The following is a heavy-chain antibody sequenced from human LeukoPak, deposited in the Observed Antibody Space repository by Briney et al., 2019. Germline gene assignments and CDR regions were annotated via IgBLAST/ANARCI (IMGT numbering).Heavy chain of an antibody. CDR2: IINGGGST. D-gene: IGHD5-18*01. J-gene: IGHJ3*02. V-gene: IGHV3-23*01. CDR1: GFTFSSHA. Sequence: GGSLRLSCAASGFTFSSHAMSWVRQAPGKGLEWVSAIINGGGSTYYADSVKGRFTISRDNSKNTLYLQMNSLRAEDTAVYYCAKDLGGYSHDAFDIWGQGTMVTVSS. CDR3: AKDLGGYSHDAFDI.